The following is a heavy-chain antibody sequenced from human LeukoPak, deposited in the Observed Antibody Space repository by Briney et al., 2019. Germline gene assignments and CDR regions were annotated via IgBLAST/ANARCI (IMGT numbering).Heavy chain of an antibody. CDR1: GFTVSSNY. D-gene: IGHD5-18*01. V-gene: IGHV3-53*01. CDR3: ARGLITVDTAMVRGYGMDV. Sequence: GGSLRLSCAASGFTVSSNYMSWVRQAPGKGLEWVSVIYSGGSTYYADYVRGRFTISRDNSKNTLCLEMSSLRAEDTAVYYCARGLITVDTAMVRGYGMDVWGKGTTVTVSS. CDR2: IYSGGST. J-gene: IGHJ6*04.